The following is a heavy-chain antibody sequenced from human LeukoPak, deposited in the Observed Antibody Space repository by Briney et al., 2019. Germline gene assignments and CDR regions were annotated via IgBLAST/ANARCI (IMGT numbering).Heavy chain of an antibody. J-gene: IGHJ6*02. CDR3: ARDISSTNYYYYGMDV. CDR1: GFTFSTYA. V-gene: IGHV3-21*01. Sequence: PGGSLRLSCAASGFTFSTYAMIWVRQAPGKGLEWVSSISSSSSYIYYADSVKGRFTISRDNAKNSLYLQMNSLRAEGTAVYYCARDISSTNYYYYGMDVWGQGTTVTVSS. D-gene: IGHD3-3*02. CDR2: ISSSSSYI.